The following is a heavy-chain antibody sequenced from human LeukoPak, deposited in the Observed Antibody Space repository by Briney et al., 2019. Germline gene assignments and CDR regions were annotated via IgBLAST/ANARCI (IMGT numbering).Heavy chain of an antibody. CDR2: IANDGDNL. CDR3: AKDPSSGWDRWGMDV. V-gene: IGHV3-30*18. Sequence: GGSLRLSCAASGFTFTAHGMHWVRQAPGKGLEWVALIANDGDNLHYADSVKGRFTISRDNSKNTVFLQMNTLRAEDTAVYYCAKDPSSGWDRWGMDVWGQGTMVTVSS. J-gene: IGHJ6*02. D-gene: IGHD6-19*01. CDR1: GFTFTAHG.